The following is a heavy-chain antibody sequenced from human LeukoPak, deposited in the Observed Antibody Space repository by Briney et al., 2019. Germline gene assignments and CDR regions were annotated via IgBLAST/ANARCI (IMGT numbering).Heavy chain of an antibody. CDR2: ISAYNGNT. D-gene: IGHD3-9*01. Sequence: GASVKVSCKASGYTFTSYGISWVRQAPGQGLEWMGWISAYNGNTNYAQKLQGRVTMTTDTSTSTAYMELRSLRSDDTAVYYCARARDYDILTGYSEGSCFDPWGQGTLVTVSS. CDR1: GYTFTSYG. CDR3: ARARDYDILTGYSEGSCFDP. J-gene: IGHJ5*02. V-gene: IGHV1-18*01.